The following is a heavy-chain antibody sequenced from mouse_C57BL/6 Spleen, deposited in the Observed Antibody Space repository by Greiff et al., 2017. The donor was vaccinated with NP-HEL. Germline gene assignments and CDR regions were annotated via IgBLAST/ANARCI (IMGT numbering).Heavy chain of an antibody. CDR3: ARELLRFNAMDY. D-gene: IGHD1-1*01. CDR2: INPSSGYT. Sequence: QVQLQQSGAELARPGASVKMSCKASGFTFTSYTMHWVKQRPGQGLEWIGYINPSSGYTKYNQKFKDKATLTADKSSSTAYMQLSSLTSEDSAVYYCARELLRFNAMDYWGQGTSVTVSS. J-gene: IGHJ4*01. CDR1: GFTFTSYT. V-gene: IGHV1-4*01.